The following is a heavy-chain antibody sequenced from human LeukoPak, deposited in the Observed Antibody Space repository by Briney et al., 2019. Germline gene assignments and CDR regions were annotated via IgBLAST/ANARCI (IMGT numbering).Heavy chain of an antibody. CDR2: EYYTGYT. D-gene: IGHD2/OR15-2a*01. Sequence: TSETLSLTCTVSNGSIGIYYWSWIRQPPGKGLEWIGYEYYTGYTKLNPSLKSRVTISVDTSKNQFSLKLKSVTAADTAVYFCARGIYLPPDYYYYGMDVWGQGTTVTVS. CDR1: NGSIGIYY. CDR3: ARGIYLPPDYYYYGMDV. V-gene: IGHV4-59*01. J-gene: IGHJ6*02.